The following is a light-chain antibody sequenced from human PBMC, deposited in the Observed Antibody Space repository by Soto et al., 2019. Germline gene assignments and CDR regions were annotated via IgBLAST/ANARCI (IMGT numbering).Light chain of an antibody. Sequence: DIQITQSPSSLSASVGDRVTITCRASQSISYYLNWYQQKQGRAPRLLIYSTSTLQSGVPSKFSSSASGTDFTLTISSLQPEDFATYYCQQSYSTPWTFGQGTKVDI. J-gene: IGKJ1*01. CDR1: QSISYY. V-gene: IGKV1-39*01. CDR2: STS. CDR3: QQSYSTPWT.